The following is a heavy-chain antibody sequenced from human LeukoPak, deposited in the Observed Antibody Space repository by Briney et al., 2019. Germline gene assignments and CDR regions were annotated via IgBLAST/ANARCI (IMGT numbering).Heavy chain of an antibody. CDR2: IYHSGST. CDR3: ASLAVAGLSEGY. J-gene: IGHJ4*02. V-gene: IGHV4-4*02. D-gene: IGHD6-19*01. CDR1: GGSISSSNW. Sequence: PSGTLSLTCAVSGGSISSSNWWSWVRQPPGKGLEWIGEIYHSGSTNYNPSLKSRVTISVDTSRNQFSLKLSSVTAADTAVYYCASLAVAGLSEGYWGQGTLVIVSS.